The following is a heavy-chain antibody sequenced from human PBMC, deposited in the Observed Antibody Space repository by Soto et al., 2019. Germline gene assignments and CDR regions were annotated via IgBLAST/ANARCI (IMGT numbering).Heavy chain of an antibody. D-gene: IGHD2-2*01. CDR2: IWYDGSNR. Sequence: QVQLVESGGGVVQPGSSLRLSCATSGFNFSSYGMHWVRQAPGKGLECVAGIWYDGSNRYYADSVKGRFTLSRDNSKNTLYLQMNNLRAEDTAVYYCARDHCSSTSCYLFQQGGQGTLVTVSS. V-gene: IGHV3-33*01. CDR3: ARDHCSSTSCYLFQQ. CDR1: GFNFSSYG. J-gene: IGHJ1*01.